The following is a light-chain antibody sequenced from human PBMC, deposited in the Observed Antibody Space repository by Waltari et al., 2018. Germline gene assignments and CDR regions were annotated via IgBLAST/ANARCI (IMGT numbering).Light chain of an antibody. CDR1: RSVSFK. CDR2: GAS. J-gene: IGKJ4*01. V-gene: IGKV3-15*01. Sequence: EILLTQSPATLSVSPGEGATLSCRASRSVSFKLAWYQQKPGQAPRLLIYGASTRATGVPARFSGGGSGTEFTLTITRLQSEDFSVYYCQQYNNLPLTFGGGTKVEIK. CDR3: QQYNNLPLT.